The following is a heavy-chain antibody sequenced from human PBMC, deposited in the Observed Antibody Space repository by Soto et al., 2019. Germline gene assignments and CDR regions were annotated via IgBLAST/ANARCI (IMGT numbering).Heavy chain of an antibody. CDR2: ISGNGDST. J-gene: IGHJ6*02. D-gene: IGHD6-13*01. Sequence: EVQLLESGGGLVQPGGSLRLSCTASEFTFYIYAMTWVRQAPGKGLEWVSAISGNGDSTYYAVSVKGRFTISRDNSKNTLYLQVNSLNSEDTAVYYCAELLDSSSWKDYYDYGLDVWGQGTKVTVSS. CDR1: EFTFYIYA. CDR3: AELLDSSSWKDYYDYGLDV. V-gene: IGHV3-23*01.